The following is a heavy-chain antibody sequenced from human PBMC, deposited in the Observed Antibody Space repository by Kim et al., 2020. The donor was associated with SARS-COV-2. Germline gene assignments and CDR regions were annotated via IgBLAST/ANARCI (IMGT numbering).Heavy chain of an antibody. CDR1: GGSFSGYY. CDR3: ARVYYANNWFDP. V-gene: IGHV4-34*01. Sequence: SETLSLTCAVYGGSFSGYYWSWIRQHPGKGLEWIGEINHSGSTNYNPSLNSRVTISVDTSKNQFSLKLSSVTAADTAVYYCARVYYANNWFDPWGQGTLVTVSS. D-gene: IGHD3-10*01. J-gene: IGHJ5*02. CDR2: INHSGST.